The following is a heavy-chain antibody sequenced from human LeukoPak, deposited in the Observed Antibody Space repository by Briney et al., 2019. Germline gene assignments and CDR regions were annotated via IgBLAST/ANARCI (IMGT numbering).Heavy chain of an antibody. J-gene: IGHJ4*02. Sequence: GESLKISCAASGFTFSTYGMHWVRQAPGKGLEWVAFIRKDGSNQNYADSVKGRFTIFRDNSKNTLYLQMNSLRAEDTAVYYCAKDKEYGSGSYPIDYWGQGSLVTVSS. CDR1: GFTFSTYG. V-gene: IGHV3-30*02. D-gene: IGHD3-10*01. CDR3: AKDKEYGSGSYPIDY. CDR2: IRKDGSNQ.